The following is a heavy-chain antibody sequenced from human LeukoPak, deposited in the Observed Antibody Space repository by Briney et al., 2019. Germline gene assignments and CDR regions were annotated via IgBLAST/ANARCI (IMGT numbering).Heavy chain of an antibody. CDR1: GGSFSGYC. CDR2: INHSGST. D-gene: IGHD3-3*01. J-gene: IGHJ5*02. Sequence: SETLSLTCAVYGGSFSGYCWSWIRQPPGKGLEWIGEINHSGSTNYNPSLKSRVTISVDTSKNQFSLKLSSVTAADTAVYYCARVNRFLEWLVWVNWFDPWGQGTLVTVSS. V-gene: IGHV4-34*01. CDR3: ARVNRFLEWLVWVNWFDP.